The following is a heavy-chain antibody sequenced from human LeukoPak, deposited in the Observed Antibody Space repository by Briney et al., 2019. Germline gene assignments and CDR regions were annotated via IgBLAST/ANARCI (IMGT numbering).Heavy chain of an antibody. J-gene: IGHJ5*02. CDR3: ARDWADTMVRGVMLYLSRLDT. V-gene: IGHV1-18*01. Sequence: ASVKVSCKASGYTFTSYGISWVRQAPGQGLEWMGWISAYDGNTNYAQKLQGRVTMTRDTSTSTVYMELSSLRSEDTAVYYCARDWADTMVRGVMLYLSRLDTWGQGTLVTVSS. CDR1: GYTFTSYG. CDR2: ISAYDGNT. D-gene: IGHD3-10*01.